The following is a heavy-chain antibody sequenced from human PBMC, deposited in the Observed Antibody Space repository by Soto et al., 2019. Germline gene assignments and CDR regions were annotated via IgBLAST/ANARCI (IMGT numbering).Heavy chain of an antibody. V-gene: IGHV4-39*01. Sequence: PSETLSLTCPVSGGSISSSSYYWGWIRQPPGKGLEWIGSIYYSGSTYYNPSLKSRVTISVDTSKNQFSLKLSSVTAADTAVYYCARLSVVTTYYFDYWGQGTLVTVSS. CDR1: GGSISSSSYY. D-gene: IGHD2-21*02. CDR2: IYYSGST. J-gene: IGHJ4*02. CDR3: ARLSVVTTYYFDY.